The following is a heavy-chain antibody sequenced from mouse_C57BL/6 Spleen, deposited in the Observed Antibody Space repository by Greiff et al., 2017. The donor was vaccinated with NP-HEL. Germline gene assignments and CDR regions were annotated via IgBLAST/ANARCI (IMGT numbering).Heavy chain of an antibody. CDR3: ARRGGTTVVAPYAMDY. CDR1: GYTFTSYW. J-gene: IGHJ4*01. D-gene: IGHD1-1*01. Sequence: QVQLQQPGAELVMPGASVKLSCKASGYTFTSYWMHWVKQRPGQGLEWIGEIDPSDSYTNYNQKFKGKSTLTVDKSSSTAYMQLSSLTSEDSAVYYCARRGGTTVVAPYAMDYWGQGTSVTVSS. CDR2: IDPSDSYT. V-gene: IGHV1-69*01.